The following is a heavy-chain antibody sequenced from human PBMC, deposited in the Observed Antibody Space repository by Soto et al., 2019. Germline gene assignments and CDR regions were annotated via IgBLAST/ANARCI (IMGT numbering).Heavy chain of an antibody. Sequence: QVQLVQSGAEVKKPGASVKVSCKASGYTFTSYYMHWVRQAPGQGLEWMGIINPSGSSTSYAQKFQGRVTMTRDTSTSTVNMELSSLRSEDTAVYYCARDKVEMATIHYGMDVWGQGTTVTVSS. CDR1: GYTFTSYY. J-gene: IGHJ6*02. CDR2: INPSGSST. CDR3: ARDKVEMATIHYGMDV. V-gene: IGHV1-46*03. D-gene: IGHD5-12*01.